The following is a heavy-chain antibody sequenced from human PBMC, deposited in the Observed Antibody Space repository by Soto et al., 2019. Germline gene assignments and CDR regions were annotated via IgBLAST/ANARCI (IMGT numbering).Heavy chain of an antibody. Sequence: GGSLRLSCAASGFTFSSYAMHWVRQAPGKGLEYVSAISSNGGSTYYANSVKGRFTISRDNSKNTLYLQMGSLRAEDMAVYYCARDLGDWNFSAFDIWGQGTMVTVSS. D-gene: IGHD1-7*01. V-gene: IGHV3-64*01. CDR2: ISSNGGST. CDR3: ARDLGDWNFSAFDI. CDR1: GFTFSSYA. J-gene: IGHJ3*02.